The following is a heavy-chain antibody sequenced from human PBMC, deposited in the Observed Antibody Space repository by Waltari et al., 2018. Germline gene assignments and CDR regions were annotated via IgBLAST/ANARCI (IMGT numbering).Heavy chain of an antibody. Sequence: QVQLVQSGAEVKKPGASVTVSCKVSGYTLTELSMHWVRQAPGKGLEWMGGFDPEDGETIYAQKFQGRVTMTEDTATDTAYMELSSLRSEDTAVYYCATFVAGLDWFDPWGQGTLVTVSS. J-gene: IGHJ5*02. CDR2: FDPEDGET. V-gene: IGHV1-24*01. CDR3: ATFVAGLDWFDP. CDR1: GYTLTELS. D-gene: IGHD6-19*01.